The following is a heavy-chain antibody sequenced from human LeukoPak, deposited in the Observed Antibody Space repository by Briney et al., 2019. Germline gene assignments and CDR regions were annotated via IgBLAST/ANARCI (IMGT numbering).Heavy chain of an antibody. Sequence: PGGSLRLSCAASGFTVSSNYMSWVRQAPGKGLEWVSVIYSGGSTYYADSVKGRFTISRDNAKNSLYLQMNSLRAEDTALYYCAKAEELWFGEPLAGYWGQGTLVTVSS. D-gene: IGHD3-10*01. CDR1: GFTVSSNY. CDR2: IYSGGST. J-gene: IGHJ4*02. CDR3: AKAEELWFGEPLAGY. V-gene: IGHV3-53*05.